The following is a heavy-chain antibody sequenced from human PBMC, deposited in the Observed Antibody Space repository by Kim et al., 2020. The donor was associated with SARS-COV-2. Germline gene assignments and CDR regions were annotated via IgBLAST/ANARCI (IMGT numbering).Heavy chain of an antibody. V-gene: IGHV3-23*01. D-gene: IGHD3-22*01. Sequence: GGSLRLSCAASGFTFSNYAMHWVRQAPGKGLEWVSVISGGGSNKYYADSVKGRFTISRDNSKNTMYLQMNSLRAEDTAVYYCARDRYYDGYYYDMDVWGRGTTVTVSS. CDR1: GFTFSNYA. J-gene: IGHJ6*02. CDR2: ISGGGSNK. CDR3: ARDRYYDGYYYDMDV.